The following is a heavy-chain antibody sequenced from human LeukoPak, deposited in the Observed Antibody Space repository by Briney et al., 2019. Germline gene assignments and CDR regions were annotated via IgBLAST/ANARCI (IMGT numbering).Heavy chain of an antibody. D-gene: IGHD3-22*01. CDR1: GFTFSSYS. CDR3: ARPYYYDSSAADSLFDP. J-gene: IGHJ5*02. V-gene: IGHV3-21*01. Sequence: GGSLRLSCAASGFTFSSYSMNWVRQAPGKGLEWVSSISSSSSYIYYADSVKGRFTISRDNAKNSLYLQMNSLRAEDTAVYYCARPYYYDSSAADSLFDPWGQGTLATVSS. CDR2: ISSSSSYI.